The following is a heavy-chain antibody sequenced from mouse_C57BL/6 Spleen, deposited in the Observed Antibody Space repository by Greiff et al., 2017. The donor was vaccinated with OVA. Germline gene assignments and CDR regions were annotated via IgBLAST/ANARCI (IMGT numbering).Heavy chain of an antibody. CDR1: GYSFTGYY. Sequence: VQLQQSGPELVKPGASVKISCKASGYSFTGYYMNWVKQSPEKSLEWIGEINPSTGGTTYNQKFKAKATLTVDKSSSTAYMQLKSLTSEDSAVYYCARADSSGPYYYAMDYWGQGTSVTVSS. D-gene: IGHD3-2*02. V-gene: IGHV1-42*01. CDR2: INPSTGGT. CDR3: ARADSSGPYYYAMDY. J-gene: IGHJ4*01.